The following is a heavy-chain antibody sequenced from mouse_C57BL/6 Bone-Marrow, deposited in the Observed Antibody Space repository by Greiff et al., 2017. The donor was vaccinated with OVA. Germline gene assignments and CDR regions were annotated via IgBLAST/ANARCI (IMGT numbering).Heavy chain of an antibody. CDR2: ISNLAYSI. J-gene: IGHJ3*01. V-gene: IGHV5-15*01. CDR1: GFTFSDYG. D-gene: IGHD1-1*01. Sequence: EVMLVESGGGLVQPGGSLKLSCAASGFTFSDYGMAWVRQAPRKGPEWVAFISNLAYSIYYADTVTGRFTISRENAKNTLYLEMSSLRSEDTAMYYCARPHYYYGSSYGFAYWGQGTLVTVSA. CDR3: ARPHYYYGSSYGFAY.